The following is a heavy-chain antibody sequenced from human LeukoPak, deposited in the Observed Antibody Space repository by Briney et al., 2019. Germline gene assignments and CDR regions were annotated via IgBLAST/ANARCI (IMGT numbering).Heavy chain of an antibody. Sequence: GGSLRLSCAASGFTFSSYGMHWVRQAPGKGLEWVAVISYDGSNKYYADSVKGRSTISRDNSKNTLYLQMNSLRAEDTAVYYCAKDIRIQPWLGMVDYWGQGTLVTVSS. J-gene: IGHJ4*02. CDR3: AKDIRIQPWLGMVDY. CDR2: ISYDGSNK. V-gene: IGHV3-30*18. D-gene: IGHD5-18*01. CDR1: GFTFSSYG.